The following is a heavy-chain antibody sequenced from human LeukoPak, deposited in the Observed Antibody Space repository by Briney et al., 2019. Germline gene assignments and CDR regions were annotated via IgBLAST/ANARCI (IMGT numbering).Heavy chain of an antibody. CDR3: ANRTAMDSGPFAY. J-gene: IGHJ4*02. Sequence: TLSLTCTVAGGSISSGGDCGRWIRQPRGRGLEWIGYLSPSGPTSSHPSLNSPLTLSVDRSTTQFSLKLSSVTAADTAVYYCANRTAMDSGPFAYWGQGTLVTVSS. D-gene: IGHD5-18*01. V-gene: IGHV4-30-2*01. CDR1: GGSISSGGDC. CDR2: LSPSGPT.